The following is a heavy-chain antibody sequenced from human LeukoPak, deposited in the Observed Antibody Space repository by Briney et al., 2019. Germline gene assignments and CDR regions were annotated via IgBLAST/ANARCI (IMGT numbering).Heavy chain of an antibody. CDR2: ISPTSSYM. V-gene: IGHV3-21*04. D-gene: IGHD4-23*01. Sequence: PGGSLRLSCAASGFTFTDFYMNWVRQAPGKGLEWVSWISPTSSYMYYADSVKGRFTISRDNAKNSLYLQMNSLRAEDTALYYCVRDADGGNSWFDIWGQGTLVTVSS. CDR1: GFTFTDFY. J-gene: IGHJ5*02. CDR3: VRDADGGNSWFDI.